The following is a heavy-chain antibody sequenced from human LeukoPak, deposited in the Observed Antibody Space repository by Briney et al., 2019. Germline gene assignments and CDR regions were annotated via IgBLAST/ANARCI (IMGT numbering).Heavy chain of an antibody. J-gene: IGHJ4*02. D-gene: IGHD2-15*01. CDR1: GFTFSSYA. Sequence: GSLRLSCAASGFTFSSYAMSWVRQAPGKGLEWIGEINHSGSTNYNPSLKRRVTISVDTSKNQFSLKLSSVTAADTAVYYCARVVAVTSRFDYWGQGTLVTVSS. CDR2: INHSGST. V-gene: IGHV4-34*01. CDR3: ARVVAVTSRFDY.